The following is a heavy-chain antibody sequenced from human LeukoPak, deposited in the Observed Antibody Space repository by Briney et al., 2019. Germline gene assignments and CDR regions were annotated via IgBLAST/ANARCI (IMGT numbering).Heavy chain of an antibody. V-gene: IGHV1-69*04. D-gene: IGHD4-17*01. CDR2: IIPILGIA. Sequence: AASVKVSCKASGYTFTSYYMHWVRQAPGQGLEWMGRIIPILGIANYAQKFQGRVTITADKSTSTAYMELSSLRSEDTAVYYCARGSSDDYGDYGGDYWGQGTLVTVSS. J-gene: IGHJ4*02. CDR3: ARGSSDDYGDYGGDY. CDR1: GYTFTSYY.